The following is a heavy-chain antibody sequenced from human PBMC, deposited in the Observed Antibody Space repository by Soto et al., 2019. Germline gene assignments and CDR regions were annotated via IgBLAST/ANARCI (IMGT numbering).Heavy chain of an antibody. D-gene: IGHD2-15*01. Sequence: QEQLVQSGAEVKKPGSSVKVSCKASGGTFSSYAISWVRQAPGQGLEWMGGIIPIFGTANYAQKFQGRVTITADESTSTSRRELSSLRSDDTAVYYCARDYGHDCSGGSCYFYFWGQGTLVTDSS. V-gene: IGHV1-69*01. J-gene: IGHJ4*02. CDR2: IIPIFGTA. CDR3: ARDYGHDCSGGSCYFYF. CDR1: GGTFSSYA.